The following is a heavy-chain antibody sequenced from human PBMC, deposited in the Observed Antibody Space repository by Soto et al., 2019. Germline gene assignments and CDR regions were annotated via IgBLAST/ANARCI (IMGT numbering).Heavy chain of an antibody. V-gene: IGHV4-59*08. Sequence: SETLSLTCTVSGGSISSYYWSWIRQPPGKGLEWIGYIYYSGSTNYNPSLKTRVTIAVDTSKTQFSLKLSSVTAADTAIYYCARHTSIAARPFDYWGQGTLVTVSS. D-gene: IGHD6-6*01. J-gene: IGHJ4*02. CDR3: ARHTSIAARPFDY. CDR2: IYYSGST. CDR1: GGSISSYY.